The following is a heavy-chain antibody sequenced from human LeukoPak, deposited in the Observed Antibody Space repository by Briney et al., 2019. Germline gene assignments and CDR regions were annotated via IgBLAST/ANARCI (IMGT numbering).Heavy chain of an antibody. CDR1: GGPVTSDY. V-gene: IGHV4-4*07. J-gene: IGHJ5*02. CDR2: FHPSGSA. Sequence: ETLSLTCAVSGGPVTSDYWSWIRQPAGKGLEWIGRFHPSGSAAYNPSLQSRVTVSVDASKNHFSLQMKSVTAADTAVYYCARQPPGSGENWFDLWGQGTLVTAPS. CDR3: ARQPPGSGENWFDL. D-gene: IGHD3-10*01.